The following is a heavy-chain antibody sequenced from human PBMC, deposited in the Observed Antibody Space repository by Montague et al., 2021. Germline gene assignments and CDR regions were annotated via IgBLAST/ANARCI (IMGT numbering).Heavy chain of an antibody. J-gene: IGHJ4*02. V-gene: IGHV4-39*01. CDR1: GGSISSSNYH. D-gene: IGHD2-8*01. Sequence: SETLSLTCIVSGGSISSSNYHWGWIRQPPGKGLEWIGSMTYTGNTYYNPSLKSRVTMSVDTSRNQFSLKLTSVTAADTAVYYCARLDIVLIYWGFDYWGQGTLVTVSS. CDR3: ARLDIVLIYWGFDY. CDR2: MTYTGNT.